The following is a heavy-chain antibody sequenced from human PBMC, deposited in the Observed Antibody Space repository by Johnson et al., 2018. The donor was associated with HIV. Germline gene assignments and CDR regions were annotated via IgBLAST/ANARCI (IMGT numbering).Heavy chain of an antibody. J-gene: IGHJ3*02. CDR3: ARDQGVRRVVVFDDAFDI. CDR2: ISSSAI. D-gene: IGHD2-15*01. V-gene: IGHV3-11*04. Sequence: QVQLVESGGGLVKPGGSLRLSCAASGFTFSDYYMNWIRQAPGKGLEWVSYISSSAIYYADSVKGRFTISRDNARTSLYLQMNSLRAEDTAVYYCARDQGVRRVVVFDDAFDIWGQGTMVTVSS. CDR1: GFTFSDYY.